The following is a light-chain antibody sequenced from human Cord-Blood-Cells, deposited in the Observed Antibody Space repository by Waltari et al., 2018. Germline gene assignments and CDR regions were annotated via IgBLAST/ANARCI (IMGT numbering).Light chain of an antibody. V-gene: IGLV3-1*01. CDR1: KLGDKY. CDR2: QDS. CDR3: QAWDSSTAV. Sequence: SYELTQPPSVSEAPGQTASIPCSGDKLGDKYACWYQQKPGQSPVLVIYQDSKRPSGIPERFSGSNSGNTATLTISGTQAMDEADYYCQAWDSSTAVFGGGTKLTVL. J-gene: IGLJ2*01.